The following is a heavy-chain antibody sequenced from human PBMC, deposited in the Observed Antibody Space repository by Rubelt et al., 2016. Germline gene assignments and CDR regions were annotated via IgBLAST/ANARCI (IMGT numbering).Heavy chain of an antibody. D-gene: IGHD2-21*01. V-gene: IGHV3-9*03. Sequence: EVQLVESGGGVVQPGGSLRLSCAASGFTFDEYAMHWVRQAPGKGLEWVSRINGDGFSTGYADSVKGRFTISRDNAKKRLYIQMNSRAADDMGVYYCATQTRQLCDMDVWGQGTTVTVSS. J-gene: IGHJ6*02. CDR3: ATQTRQLCDMDV. CDR1: GFTFDEYA. CDR2: INGDGFST.